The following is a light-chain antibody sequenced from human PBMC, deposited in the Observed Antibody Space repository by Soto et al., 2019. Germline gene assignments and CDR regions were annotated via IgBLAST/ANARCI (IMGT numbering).Light chain of an antibody. CDR2: DAS. CDR1: QTISSW. Sequence: DIQMTQSPFTLSASVGDRVTITCRASQTISSWLAWYQQIPGKAPKLLIYDASSLESGVPSRFSGSGSGTEFTLTISSLQPDDFATYYCQQYNSYPGTFGQGTKVDIK. J-gene: IGKJ1*01. CDR3: QQYNSYPGT. V-gene: IGKV1-5*01.